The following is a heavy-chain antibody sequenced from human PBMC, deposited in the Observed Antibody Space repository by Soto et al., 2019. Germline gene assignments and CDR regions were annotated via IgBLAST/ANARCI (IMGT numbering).Heavy chain of an antibody. CDR2: ISAHNGNT. CDR3: ARGRYGDY. CDR1: GYTFTSYG. J-gene: IGHJ4*02. V-gene: IGHV1-18*01. D-gene: IGHD1-1*01. Sequence: QVHLVQSGAEVKKPGASVKVSCKASGYTFTSYGITWVRQAPGQGVEWMGWISAHNGNTDYAQKLQGRVIVTRDTSTSTAYMELRSLRSDDTAVYYFARGRYGDYWGQGALVTVSS.